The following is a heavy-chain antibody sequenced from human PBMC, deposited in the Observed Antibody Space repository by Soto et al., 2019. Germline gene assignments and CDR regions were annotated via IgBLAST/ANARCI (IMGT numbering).Heavy chain of an antibody. CDR2: INHSGST. CDR3: ARVRGYSYGFPFDY. J-gene: IGHJ4*02. CDR1: GGSFSGYY. D-gene: IGHD5-18*01. Sequence: SETLSLTCAVYGGSFSGYYWTWIRQPPGTGLEWIGEINHSGSTNYNPSLKSRVTISVDTSKNQFSLKLRSVTAADTAVYYCARVRGYSYGFPFDYWGQGTLVT. V-gene: IGHV4-34*01.